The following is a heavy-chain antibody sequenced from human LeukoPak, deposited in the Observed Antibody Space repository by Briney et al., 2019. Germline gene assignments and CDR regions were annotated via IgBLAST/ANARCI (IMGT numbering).Heavy chain of an antibody. D-gene: IGHD3-10*01. J-gene: IGHJ3*02. CDR1: GGSISRYY. CDR3: ARSDYHGSGSHTVFDAFDI. V-gene: IGHV4-59*01. CDR2: IDDSGNT. Sequence: SETLSLTCTVSGGSISRYYWSWIRRPPGKGLEWIGYIDDSGNTDYNPSLKSQVTISVDRSKNQLSLKLSFVTTADTAVYYCARSDYHGSGSHTVFDAFDIWGQGTRVTVSS.